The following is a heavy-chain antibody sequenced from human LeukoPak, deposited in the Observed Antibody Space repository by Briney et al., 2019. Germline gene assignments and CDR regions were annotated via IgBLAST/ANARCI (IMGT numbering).Heavy chain of an antibody. J-gene: IGHJ4*02. CDR1: GFTFTTYW. Sequence: GGSLRLSCAASGFTFTTYWMSWVRQAPGKGLEWVANINQDGSVKYFVDSVKGRFTISRDNAQNSLFLQMNSPRAEDTAVYYCARWGGGFDYWGQGTLVTVSS. V-gene: IGHV3-7*04. D-gene: IGHD3-16*01. CDR2: INQDGSVK. CDR3: ARWGGGFDY.